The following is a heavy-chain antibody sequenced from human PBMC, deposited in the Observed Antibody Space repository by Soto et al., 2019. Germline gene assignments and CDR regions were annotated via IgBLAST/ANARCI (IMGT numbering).Heavy chain of an antibody. CDR2: ISAYNGNT. D-gene: IGHD3-3*01. Sequence: GASVKVSCKASGYTFTSYGISWVRQAPGQGLEWMGWISAYNGNTNYAQKLQGRVTMTTDTSTSTAYMELRSLRSDDTAVYYCARAVLRFLEWLSYVDYWGQGTLVTVSS. V-gene: IGHV1-18*01. CDR3: ARAVLRFLEWLSYVDY. CDR1: GYTFTSYG. J-gene: IGHJ4*02.